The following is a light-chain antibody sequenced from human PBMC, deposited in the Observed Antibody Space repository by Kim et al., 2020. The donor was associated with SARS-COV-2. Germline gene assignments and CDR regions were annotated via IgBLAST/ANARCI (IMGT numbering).Light chain of an antibody. CDR1: ISDVGSYNY. CDR3: SSYTSSSTLV. J-gene: IGLJ3*02. CDR2: EVS. V-gene: IGLV2-14*01. Sequence: GQASTISCTGTISDVGSYNYVSWYQQHPGKAPKLMIYEVSNRPSGVSNRFSGSKSGNTASLTISGLQAEDEADYYCSSYTSSSTLVFGGGTQLTVL.